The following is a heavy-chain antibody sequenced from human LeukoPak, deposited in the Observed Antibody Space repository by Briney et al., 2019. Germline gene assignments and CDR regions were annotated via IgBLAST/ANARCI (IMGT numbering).Heavy chain of an antibody. D-gene: IGHD2-15*01. J-gene: IGHJ3*01. CDR1: GFTFTDYW. V-gene: IGHV3-74*01. CDR3: SPGFTFDV. Sequence: GGSLRLSCAASGFTFTDYWMHWVRKRPGEGLVWVSHISTDGSRTNYADSVKGRFTTSRDNTKNTVYLQMSSLGAEDTAVYYCSPGFTFDVWGQGTMVTVSS. CDR2: ISTDGSRT.